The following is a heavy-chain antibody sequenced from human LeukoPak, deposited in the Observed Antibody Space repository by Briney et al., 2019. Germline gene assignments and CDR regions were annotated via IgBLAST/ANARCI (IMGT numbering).Heavy chain of an antibody. V-gene: IGHV1-18*01. D-gene: IGHD2-21*02. CDR2: ISAYNGNT. Sequence: GASVKVSRKASGYTFTSYGIGWVRQAPGQGLERMGWISAYNGNTNYAQKLQGRVTMTTDTSTSTAYMELRSLRSDDTAVYYCARDRLPPVAFFDYWGQGTLVTVSS. J-gene: IGHJ4*02. CDR1: GYTFTSYG. CDR3: ARDRLPPVAFFDY.